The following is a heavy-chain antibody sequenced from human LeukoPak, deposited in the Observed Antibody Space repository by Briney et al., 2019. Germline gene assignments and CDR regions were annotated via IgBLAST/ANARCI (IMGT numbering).Heavy chain of an antibody. CDR1: GGSFSGYY. D-gene: IGHD4-23*01. CDR3: ARGPGGDYGGKGSYYYYYGMDV. CDR2: INHSGST. V-gene: IGHV4-34*01. Sequence: SETLSLTCAVYGGSFSGYYWSWIRQPPGKGLEWIGEINHSGSTNYNPSLKSRVTISVDTSKNQFSLKLSSVTAADTAVYYCARGPGGDYGGKGSYYYYYGMDVWGKGTTVTVSS. J-gene: IGHJ6*04.